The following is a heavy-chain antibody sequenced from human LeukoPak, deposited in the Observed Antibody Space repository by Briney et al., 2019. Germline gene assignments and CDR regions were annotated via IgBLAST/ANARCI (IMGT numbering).Heavy chain of an antibody. J-gene: IGHJ4*02. CDR3: VKDRYVARGDYLDF. Sequence: GGSLRLSCVASGXTFNNYYVTWVRQAPGKGLESVSTIGGSDGSTYYADSVKGRFTISRDNAKNTQSLQMSRLRTEDTAIYYCVKDRYVARGDYLDFWGQGTLVTVSS. V-gene: IGHV3-23*01. CDR2: IGGSDGST. CDR1: GXTFNNYY. D-gene: IGHD3-10*01.